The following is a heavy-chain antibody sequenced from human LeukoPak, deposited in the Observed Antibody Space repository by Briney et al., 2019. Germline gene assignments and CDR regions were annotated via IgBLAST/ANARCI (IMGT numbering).Heavy chain of an antibody. J-gene: IGHJ3*02. CDR3: ARGYYDFWSGYYKNAFDI. V-gene: IGHV3-7*01. D-gene: IGHD3-3*01. Sequence: GGSLRLSCAASGFTFSTYWMNWVRQAPGKGLEWVANIKQDGSEKYYVDSERGRFTISRDNAKNSLYLQMNSLRAEDTAVYYCARGYYDFWSGYYKNAFDIWGQGTMVTVSS. CDR2: IKQDGSEK. CDR1: GFTFSTYW.